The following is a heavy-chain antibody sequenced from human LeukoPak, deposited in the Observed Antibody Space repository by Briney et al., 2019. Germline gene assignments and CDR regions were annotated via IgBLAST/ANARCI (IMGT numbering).Heavy chain of an antibody. CDR1: GFTFSSSW. J-gene: IGHJ4*02. V-gene: IGHV3-74*01. CDR2: MNADGRTI. Sequence: PGGSLRLSCAASGFTFSSSWMHWVRQGPGKGLVWVARMNADGRTINYAVSVKGRFTISRDNAKNTLYLQMNSLRTEDAAVYYCARVSDGYNYRGEFDYWGQGTLVTVSS. D-gene: IGHD5-24*01. CDR3: ARVSDGYNYRGEFDY.